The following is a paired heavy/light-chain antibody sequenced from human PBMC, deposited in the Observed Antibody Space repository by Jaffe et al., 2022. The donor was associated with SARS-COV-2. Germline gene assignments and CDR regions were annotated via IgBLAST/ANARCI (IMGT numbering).Light chain of an antibody. CDR1: QSLLQSNGDNY. CDR3: MQVLQTPPSFT. V-gene: IGKV2-28*01. Sequence: DIVMTQSPLSLSVTPGEPASISCRSSQSLLQSNGDNYLDWYLQKPGQSPQLLIYMGSNRASGVPDRFSGSGSGTDFTLKISRVEAEDVGVYYCMQVLQTPPSFTFGPGTKVDIK. CDR2: MGS. J-gene: IGKJ3*01.
Heavy chain of an antibody. J-gene: IGHJ4*02. D-gene: IGHD6-19*01. CDR3: ARAILVAGRQAYIDY. Sequence: QVQLVESGGGVVQPGRSLRLSCAASGFTFRSYVMHWVRQAPGKGLEWVAFIWYDGSDKYYADSVKGRFTISRDNSKNTLYLEMNSLRAEDTAVYYCARAILVAGRQAYIDYWGQGTLGTVSS. CDR2: IWYDGSDK. CDR1: GFTFRSYV. V-gene: IGHV3-33*01.